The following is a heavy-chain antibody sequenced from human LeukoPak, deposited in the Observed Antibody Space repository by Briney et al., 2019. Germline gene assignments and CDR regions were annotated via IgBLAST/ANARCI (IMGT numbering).Heavy chain of an antibody. V-gene: IGHV1-8*01. D-gene: IGHD2-15*01. J-gene: IGHJ6*02. CDR3: ARVNCSGGSCYGGYYYYGMDV. CDR2: MNPNSGNT. CDR1: GYIFTSYD. Sequence: GASVKVSCKASGYIFTSYDINWVRQATGQGLGWMGWMNPNSGNTGYAQKFQGRVTMTRNTSISTAYMELSSLRSEDTAVYYCARVNCSGGSCYGGYYYYGMDVWGQGTTVTVSS.